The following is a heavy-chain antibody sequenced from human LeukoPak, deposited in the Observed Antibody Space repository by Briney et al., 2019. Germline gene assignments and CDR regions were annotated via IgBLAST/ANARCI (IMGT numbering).Heavy chain of an antibody. CDR2: ISGYNGNT. J-gene: IGHJ4*02. D-gene: IGHD5-12*01. CDR3: AREHGGYDSLNY. Sequence: ASVKVSCKASGYTFTTYGISWVRQAPGQGLEWMGWISGYNGNTNYAQKLQGRVTMTTDTSTSTAYMELRSLRSDDTAVYYCAREHGGYDSLNYWGQGTLVTVSS. V-gene: IGHV1-18*01. CDR1: GYTFTTYG.